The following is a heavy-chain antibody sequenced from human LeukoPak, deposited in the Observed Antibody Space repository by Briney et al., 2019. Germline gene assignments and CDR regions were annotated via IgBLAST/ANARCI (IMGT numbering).Heavy chain of an antibody. D-gene: IGHD3-10*01. Sequence: SETLSLTCAVYGGSFSGYQWSWIRQSPGKGLEWIGEIDHSESINYNPSLMNRVTISIDTSKNQFSLKLSSVTAADTAVYYCARDSGTTGEVKFDPWGQGTLVTVSS. CDR3: ARDSGTTGEVKFDP. CDR1: GGSFSGYQ. CDR2: IDHSESI. J-gene: IGHJ5*02. V-gene: IGHV4-34*01.